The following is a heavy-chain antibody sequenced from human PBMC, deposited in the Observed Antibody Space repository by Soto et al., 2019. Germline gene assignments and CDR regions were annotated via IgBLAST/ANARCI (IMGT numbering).Heavy chain of an antibody. CDR2: IYYSGST. CDR1: GGSISSYY. D-gene: IGHD3-22*01. CDR3: ARQSSGYYYGWFDP. J-gene: IGHJ5*02. Sequence: SETLSLTCAVYGGSISSYYWSWIREPPGKGLEWIGYIYYSGSTNYNPSLKSRITISVDTSKNQFSLKLSSVTAADTAVYYCARQSSGYYYGWFDPWGQGTLVTVSS. V-gene: IGHV4-59*08.